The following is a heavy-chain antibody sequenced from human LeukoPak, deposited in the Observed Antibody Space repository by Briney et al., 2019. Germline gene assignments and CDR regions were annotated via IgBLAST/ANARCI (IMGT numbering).Heavy chain of an antibody. CDR1: GGSFSGYY. V-gene: IGHV4-34*01. Sequence: SETLSLTCAVYGGSFSGYYWSWIRQPPGKGLEWIGEINHSGSTNYNPSLKSRVTISVDTSKNQFSLKLSSVTAADTAVYYCASGWQLVRGWFDPWGQGTLVTVSS. CDR2: INHSGST. CDR3: ASGWQLVRGWFDP. D-gene: IGHD6-6*01. J-gene: IGHJ5*02.